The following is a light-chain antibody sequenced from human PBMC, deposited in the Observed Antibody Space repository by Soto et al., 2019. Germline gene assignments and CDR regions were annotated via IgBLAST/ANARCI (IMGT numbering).Light chain of an antibody. J-gene: IGLJ2*01. CDR1: NIGSRS. CDR2: DDS. Sequence: SYELTQPPSVSVAPGQTARITCGGSNIGSRSVHWYQQKPGQAPVLVVYDDSDRPSGIPERFSGSNSGNTATLTITRVEVGDEADFYCQVWDSGSDQGIFGGGTKLTVL. V-gene: IGLV3-21*02. CDR3: QVWDSGSDQGI.